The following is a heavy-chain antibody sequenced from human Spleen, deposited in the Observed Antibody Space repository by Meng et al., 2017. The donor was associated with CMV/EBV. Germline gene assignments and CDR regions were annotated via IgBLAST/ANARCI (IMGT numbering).Heavy chain of an antibody. Sequence: VKVSCKASGFTFTGYYIHWVRQAPGQGLEWMGWIDPKSGDPLYAQKFQGRVTMTRDTSINTAYLELSRLRSDDTATYYCARVDYGDYGGDWWGQGTLVTVSS. CDR2: IDPKSGDP. J-gene: IGHJ4*02. CDR3: ARVDYGDYGGDW. CDR1: GFTFTGYY. V-gene: IGHV1-2*02. D-gene: IGHD4-17*01.